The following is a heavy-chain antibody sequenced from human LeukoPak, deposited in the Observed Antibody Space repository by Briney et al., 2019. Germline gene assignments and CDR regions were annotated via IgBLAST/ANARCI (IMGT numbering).Heavy chain of an antibody. Sequence: SQTLSLTCTVSDGCISRGGYYWRWIRQPPGKGLEWIGYIYYSGSTYYNPSLKSRVTISVDTSKNQFSLKLSSVTAADTAVYYCARSSMVRGTDYWGQGTLVTVSS. CDR1: DGCISRGGYY. CDR2: IYYSGST. J-gene: IGHJ4*02. CDR3: ARSSMVRGTDY. V-gene: IGHV4-30-4*01. D-gene: IGHD3-10*01.